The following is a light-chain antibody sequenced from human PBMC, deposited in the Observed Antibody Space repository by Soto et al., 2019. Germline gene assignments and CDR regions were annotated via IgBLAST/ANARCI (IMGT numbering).Light chain of an antibody. CDR1: PSILYSSNNKNY. CDR3: QQYGRSGT. J-gene: IGKJ1*01. CDR2: ATS. Sequence: DIVITQSADSLVVVIGDTSTINCKFTPSILYSSNNKNYLAWYQQKPVQAPRLLIYATSSRATGIPDRFSGSGSGTDFTLTISRLEPEDFAVYYCQQYGRSGTFGQGTKVDIK. V-gene: IGKV4-1*01.